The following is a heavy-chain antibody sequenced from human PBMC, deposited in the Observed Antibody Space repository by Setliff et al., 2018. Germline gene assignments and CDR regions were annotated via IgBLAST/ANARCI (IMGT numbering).Heavy chain of an antibody. V-gene: IGHV3-73*01. D-gene: IGHD6-13*01. J-gene: IGHJ3*02. CDR2: IRSKSDSYAT. CDR3: AAAPAGSDVLDM. CDR1: GFTFSAHY. Sequence: PGGSLRLSCAASGFTFSAHYMDWLRQASGKGLEWVGRIRSKSDSYATIYAASVRGRFTISRDDSKNTAYLQMNSLKTEDTAVYYCAAAPAGSDVLDMWGQGTMVTVSS.